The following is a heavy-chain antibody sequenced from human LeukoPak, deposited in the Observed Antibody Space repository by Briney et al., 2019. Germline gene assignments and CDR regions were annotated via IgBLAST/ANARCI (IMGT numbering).Heavy chain of an antibody. CDR3: AKDKGRNTVTTFDY. D-gene: IGHD4-17*01. Sequence: GGSLRLSCAASGFTFRSYGMHWVRQAPGKGLEWVTFMHFDGSKKHYADSVKGRFTISRDNSKNTLYLQMNSLRAEDTAVYYCAKDKGRNTVTTFDYWGQGTLVTVSS. V-gene: IGHV3-30*02. CDR1: GFTFRSYG. CDR2: MHFDGSKK. J-gene: IGHJ4*02.